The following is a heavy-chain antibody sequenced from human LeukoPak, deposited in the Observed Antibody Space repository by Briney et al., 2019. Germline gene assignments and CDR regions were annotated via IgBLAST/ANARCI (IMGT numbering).Heavy chain of an antibody. CDR1: GITFSSYW. CDR2: IKQDGSVA. CDR3: ARARASGRSGFDY. D-gene: IGHD2-15*01. Sequence: GGSLRLSCVGSGITFSSYWMNWVRQAPGKGLEWVAIIKQDGSVAHYVDSVKGRFTISRDNAKNSLYLQMNSLRDEDTAVYYCARARASGRSGFDYWGQGTLVTVSS. V-gene: IGHV3-7*01. J-gene: IGHJ4*02.